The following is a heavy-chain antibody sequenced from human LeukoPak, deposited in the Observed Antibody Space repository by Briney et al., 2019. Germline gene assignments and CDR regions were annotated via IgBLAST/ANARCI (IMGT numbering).Heavy chain of an antibody. CDR3: AKSYSYYHMDD. J-gene: IGHJ6*03. Sequence: GGSLRLSCAASGFTFSSYGMSWVRQAPGKGLEWVSAISGSGGSTYYADSVKGRFTISRDNTKNTLYLQMNSLRGDDTAVYYCAKSYSYYHMDDWGKGTSVTVSS. CDR2: ISGSGGST. CDR1: GFTFSSYG. V-gene: IGHV3-23*01.